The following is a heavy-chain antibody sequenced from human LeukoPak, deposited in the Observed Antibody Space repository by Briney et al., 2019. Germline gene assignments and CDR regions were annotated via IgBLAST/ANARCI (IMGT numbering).Heavy chain of an antibody. D-gene: IGHD5-12*01. J-gene: IGHJ4*02. Sequence: SETLSLTCTLSGGSISTYYWSWIRQPPGKGLEWIGYIYHSGSTNYNPSLKSRVTISVDTSKNQFSLKLSSVTAADAAVYYCARGGGYASPIGYWGQGALVTVSS. CDR1: GGSISTYY. V-gene: IGHV4-59*01. CDR2: IYHSGST. CDR3: ARGGGYASPIGY.